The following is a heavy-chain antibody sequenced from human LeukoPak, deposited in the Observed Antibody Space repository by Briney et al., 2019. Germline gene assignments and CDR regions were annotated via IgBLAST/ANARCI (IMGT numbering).Heavy chain of an antibody. CDR2: ISSSSSYI. CDR3: ARGQLAYYYMDV. V-gene: IGHV3-21*01. D-gene: IGHD5-18*01. Sequence: GGSLRLSCAASGFTLSSYSMNWVRQAPGKGLEWVSSISSSSSYIYYADSVKGRFTISRDNAKNSLYLQMNSLRAEDTAVYYCARGQLAYYYMDVWGKGTTVTVSS. J-gene: IGHJ6*03. CDR1: GFTLSSYS.